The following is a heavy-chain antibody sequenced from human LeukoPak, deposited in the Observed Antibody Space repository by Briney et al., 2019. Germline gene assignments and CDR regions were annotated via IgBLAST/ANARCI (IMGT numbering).Heavy chain of an antibody. D-gene: IGHD3-10*01. CDR1: GGSISSYY. J-gene: IGHJ4*02. CDR2: IYYSGST. Sequence: SETLSLTCTVSGGSISSYYWSWIRQPPGKGLEWIGYIYYSGSTNYNPSLKSRVTISVDTSKNQFSLKLSSVTAADTAVYYCARLRRYGSGSRGEGSYYFDYWGQGTLVTVSS. CDR3: ARLRRYGSGSRGEGSYYFDY. V-gene: IGHV4-59*08.